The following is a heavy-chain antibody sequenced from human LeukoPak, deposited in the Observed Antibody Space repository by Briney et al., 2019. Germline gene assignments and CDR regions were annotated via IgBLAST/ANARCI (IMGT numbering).Heavy chain of an antibody. Sequence: GGSLRLSCAASGFTFSNYWMTWVRQAPGKGLEWVANIKQDGSEKYYVDPVKGRFTISRDNAKDSLYLQMNSLRAEDTAVYYCARGGRRFDYWGQGTLVTVSS. D-gene: IGHD1-26*01. V-gene: IGHV3-7*03. CDR3: ARGGRRFDY. J-gene: IGHJ4*02. CDR2: IKQDGSEK. CDR1: GFTFSNYW.